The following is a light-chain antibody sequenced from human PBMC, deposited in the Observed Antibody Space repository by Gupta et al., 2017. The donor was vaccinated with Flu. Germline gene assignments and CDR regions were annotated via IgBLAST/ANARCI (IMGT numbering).Light chain of an antibody. CDR3: QQDNSYSQT. J-gene: IGKJ1*01. CDR2: KAS. V-gene: IGKV1-5*03. CDR1: QSISSW. Sequence: PSTLSASVGDRVTITCRASQSISSWLAWYQQKPGKAPKLLIYKASSLESGVPSRFSGSGSGTEFTLTISSLQPDDFATYYCQQDNSYSQTFGQGTKVEIK.